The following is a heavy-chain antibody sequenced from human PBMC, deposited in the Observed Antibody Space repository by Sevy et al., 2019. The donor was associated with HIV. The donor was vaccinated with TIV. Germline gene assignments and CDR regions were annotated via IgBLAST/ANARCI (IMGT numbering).Heavy chain of an antibody. J-gene: IGHJ4*02. CDR3: ARIRGASSSPEYFDC. Sequence: GGSLRLSCAASGMTFSSHGMHWVRQAPGKGLEWVAVIWYDGSNKYYSDPVKGRFTISRDNSKNTLYLQMDNLRSDDTAIYYCARIRGASSSPEYFDCWGQGTLVTVSS. CDR1: GMTFSSHG. D-gene: IGHD6-13*01. CDR2: IWYDGSNK. V-gene: IGHV3-33*01.